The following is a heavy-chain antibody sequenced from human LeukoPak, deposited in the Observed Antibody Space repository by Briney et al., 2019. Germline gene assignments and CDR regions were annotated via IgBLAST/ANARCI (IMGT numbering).Heavy chain of an antibody. CDR2: IIPIFGTA. V-gene: IGHV1-69*05. Sequence: SVKVSCKASGGTFSSYAISWVRQAPGQGLEWMGGIIPIFGTANYAQKFQGRVTVTRDTSISTAYMELGSLRSEDTAVYYCARDYYGSRSSSFDPWGQGTLVTVSS. CDR3: ARDYYGSRSSSFDP. J-gene: IGHJ5*02. CDR1: GGTFSSYA. D-gene: IGHD3-10*01.